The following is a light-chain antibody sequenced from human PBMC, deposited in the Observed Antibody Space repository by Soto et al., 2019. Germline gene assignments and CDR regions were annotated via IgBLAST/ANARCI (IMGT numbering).Light chain of an antibody. CDR3: QSYGASPYT. V-gene: IGKV3-20*01. CDR1: QSVDSRH. J-gene: IGKJ2*01. Sequence: PGERATLSCWARQSVDSRHLAWYQQKPGQAPRLLIYGAYNRATGIPDRFSGSGSVTDFTLTISRLEPEDFAVYYCQSYGASPYTFGQGTELEIK. CDR2: GAY.